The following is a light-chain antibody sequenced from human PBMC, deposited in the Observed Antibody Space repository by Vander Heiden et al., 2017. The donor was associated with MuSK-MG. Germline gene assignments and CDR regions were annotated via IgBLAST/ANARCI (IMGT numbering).Light chain of an antibody. Sequence: EIVVTQSPGTLSLSPGETATLSCRANQTVSSNFLAWYQHRPGQAPRLLIFAASNRATGIPDRFSGTGSGTDFTLTISRLEAEDFAVYYCQQYARSPYTFGQGTKLEIK. J-gene: IGKJ2*01. CDR1: QTVSSNF. CDR2: AAS. V-gene: IGKV3-20*01. CDR3: QQYARSPYT.